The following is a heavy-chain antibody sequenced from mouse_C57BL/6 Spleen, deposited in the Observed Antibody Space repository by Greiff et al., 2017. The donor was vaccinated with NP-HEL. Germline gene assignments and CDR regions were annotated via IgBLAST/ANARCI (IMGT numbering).Heavy chain of an antibody. Sequence: EVQLQQSGAELVKPGASVKLSCTASGFNIKDYYMHWVKQRTEQGLEWIGRIDPEDGETKYASKFQGKATITADTSSNTAYLQLSSLTSEDTAVYYCASYDGPLFAYWGQRTLVTVSA. CDR3: ASYDGPLFAY. V-gene: IGHV14-2*01. D-gene: IGHD2-3*01. CDR2: IDPEDGET. J-gene: IGHJ3*01. CDR1: GFNIKDYY.